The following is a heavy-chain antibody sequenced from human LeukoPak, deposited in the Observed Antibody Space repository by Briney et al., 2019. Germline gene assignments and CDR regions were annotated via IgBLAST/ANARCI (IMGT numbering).Heavy chain of an antibody. CDR2: ISYDGSNK. Sequence: GGSLRLSCAASGFTFSSYAMHWVRQAPGKGLEWVAVISYDGSNKYYADSVKGRFTISRDNSKNTLYLQMNSLRAGDTAVYYCAREVAAHTFDPWGQGTQVTVSS. D-gene: IGHD6-13*01. J-gene: IGHJ5*02. CDR1: GFTFSSYA. CDR3: AREVAAHTFDP. V-gene: IGHV3-30*01.